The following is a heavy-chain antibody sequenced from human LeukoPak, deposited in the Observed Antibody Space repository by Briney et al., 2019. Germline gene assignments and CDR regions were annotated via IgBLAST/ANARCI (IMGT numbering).Heavy chain of an antibody. Sequence: SSETLSLTCTVSGGSISSSSYYWGWIRQPPGKGLEWIGTIYYSGSTYYNPSLKSRVTISVDTSKNRFSLKLSSVTAADTAVYYCARDGYNPVAFDIWGQGTVVTVSS. CDR3: ARDGYNPVAFDI. CDR1: GGSISSSSYY. V-gene: IGHV4-39*07. CDR2: IYYSGST. J-gene: IGHJ3*02. D-gene: IGHD5-24*01.